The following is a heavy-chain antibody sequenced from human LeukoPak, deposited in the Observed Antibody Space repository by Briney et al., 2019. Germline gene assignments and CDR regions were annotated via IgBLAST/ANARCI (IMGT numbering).Heavy chain of an antibody. CDR3: ARGRVYDILTGYTGGYFDY. CDR2: INPSGGST. J-gene: IGHJ4*02. V-gene: IGHV1-46*01. CDR1: GYTFTSYY. Sequence: GASVKVSCKASGYTFTSYYMHWVRQAPGQGLEWVGIINPSGGSTSYAQKFQGRVTMTRDTSISTAYMELSRLRSDDTAVYYCARGRVYDILTGYTGGYFDYWGQGTLVTVSS. D-gene: IGHD3-9*01.